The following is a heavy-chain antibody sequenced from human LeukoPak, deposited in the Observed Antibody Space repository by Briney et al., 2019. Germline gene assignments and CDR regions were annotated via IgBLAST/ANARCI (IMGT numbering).Heavy chain of an antibody. V-gene: IGHV4-30-4*01. J-gene: IGHJ2*01. CDR3: ARAWLGYGGNAYWYFDL. CDR1: GGSISSGDYY. D-gene: IGHD4-23*01. CDR2: IYYSGST. Sequence: SQTLSLTYTVSGGSISSGDYYWSWIRQPPGKGLEWIGYIYYSGSTYYNPSLKSRVIISVDTSKNQFSVKLSSVTAADTAVYYCARAWLGYGGNAYWYFDLWGRGNLVTVSS.